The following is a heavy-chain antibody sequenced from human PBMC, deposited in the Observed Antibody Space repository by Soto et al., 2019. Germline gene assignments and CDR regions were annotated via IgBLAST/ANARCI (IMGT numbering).Heavy chain of an antibody. J-gene: IGHJ3*02. CDR2: IIPILGIA. V-gene: IGHV1-69*08. CDR1: GGTFSSYT. CDR3: ARDLKYQLASDDAFDI. D-gene: IGHD2-2*01. Sequence: QVQLVQSGAEVKKPGSSVKVSCKASGGTFSSYTISWVRQAPGQGLEWMGRIIPILGIANYAQKFQGRVTITADKSTSTAYMELSSLRSEDTAVYYGARDLKYQLASDDAFDIWGQGTMVTVSS.